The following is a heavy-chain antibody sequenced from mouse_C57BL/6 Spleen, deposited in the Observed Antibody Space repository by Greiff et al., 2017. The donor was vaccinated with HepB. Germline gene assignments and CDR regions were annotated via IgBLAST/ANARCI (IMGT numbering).Heavy chain of an antibody. CDR1: GYAFSSYW. J-gene: IGHJ4*01. CDR2: IYPGDGDT. D-gene: IGHD2-4*01. Sequence: QVQLQQSGAELVKPGASVKISCKASGYAFSSYWMNWVKQRPGKGLEWIGQIYPGDGDTNYNGKFKGKATLTADKSSSTAYMQLSSLTSEDSAVYFCARSYYDYDNAMDYWGQGTSVTVSS. V-gene: IGHV1-80*01. CDR3: ARSYYDYDNAMDY.